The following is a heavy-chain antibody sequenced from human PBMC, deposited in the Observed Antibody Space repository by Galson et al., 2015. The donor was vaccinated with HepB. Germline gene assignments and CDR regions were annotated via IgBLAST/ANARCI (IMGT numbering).Heavy chain of an antibody. CDR3: AKLPYSGSYYEDAQYYFDN. J-gene: IGHJ4*02. Sequence: SLRLSCAASGFIFKHYAVGWVRQAPGKWLEWVPIITFGGGTTYYADSVKVRFFISRDNSKKTLFLDMSSLRAEDTAVYYCAKLPYSGSYYEDAQYYFDNWGQGTLVTVSS. CDR2: ITFGGGTT. CDR1: GFIFKHYA. D-gene: IGHD1-26*01. V-gene: IGHV3-23*01.